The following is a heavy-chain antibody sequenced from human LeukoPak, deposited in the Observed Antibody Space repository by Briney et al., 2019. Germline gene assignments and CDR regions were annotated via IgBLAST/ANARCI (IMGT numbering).Heavy chain of an antibody. CDR1: GGTFSSYA. J-gene: IGHJ4*02. CDR2: MNPNSGNT. D-gene: IGHD3-10*01. Sequence: GASVKVSCKASGGTFSSYAISWVRQAPGQGLEWMGWMNPNSGNTGYAQKFQGRVTMTRNTSISTAYMELSSLRSEDTAVYYCARGARMVRGVLYYFDYWGQGTLVTVSS. CDR3: ARGARMVRGVLYYFDY. V-gene: IGHV1-8*02.